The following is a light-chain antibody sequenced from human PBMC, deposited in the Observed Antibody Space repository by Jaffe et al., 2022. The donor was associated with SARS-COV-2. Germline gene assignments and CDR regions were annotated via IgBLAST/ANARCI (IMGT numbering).Light chain of an antibody. V-gene: IGLV3-1*01. Sequence: SYELTQPPSVSVSPGQTASITCSGDRLGDRYASWYQQKPGQSPVLVIYQDIKRPSGIPERFSGSNSGDTATLTITGIQAMDEADYYCQAWDSSSAFYVFGPGTKVTVL. J-gene: IGLJ1*01. CDR2: QDI. CDR3: QAWDSSSAFYV. CDR1: RLGDRY.